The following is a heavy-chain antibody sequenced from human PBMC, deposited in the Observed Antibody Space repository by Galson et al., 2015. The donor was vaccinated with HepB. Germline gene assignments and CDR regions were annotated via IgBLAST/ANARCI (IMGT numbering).Heavy chain of an antibody. Sequence: SLRLSCAASGITFDDYAMHWVRQAPGKGLEWVSSISSSGTYMNYADSVKGRFFISRNNAKNSLYLEMNSLRAEDTAVYYCASWPSDDTPVLDYWGQGTLVTVSS. D-gene: IGHD1-1*01. J-gene: IGHJ4*02. V-gene: IGHV3-21*01. CDR3: ASWPSDDTPVLDY. CDR2: ISSSGTYM. CDR1: GITFDDYA.